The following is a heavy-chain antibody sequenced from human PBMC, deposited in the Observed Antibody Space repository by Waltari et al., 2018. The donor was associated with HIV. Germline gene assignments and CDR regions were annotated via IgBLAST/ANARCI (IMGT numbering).Heavy chain of an antibody. J-gene: IGHJ4*02. V-gene: IGHV4-39*01. CDR2: IYYSGST. CDR3: ARLSPLYDSSGYYPTYYFDY. CDR1: GGSISSSSYY. D-gene: IGHD3-22*01. Sequence: QLQLQESGPGLVKPSETLSLTCTVSGGSISSSSYYWGWIRQPPGKGLEWFGSIYYSGSTYYNPSLKSLVTISVDTSKNQFSLKLSSVTAADTAVYYCARLSPLYDSSGYYPTYYFDYWGQGTLVTVSS.